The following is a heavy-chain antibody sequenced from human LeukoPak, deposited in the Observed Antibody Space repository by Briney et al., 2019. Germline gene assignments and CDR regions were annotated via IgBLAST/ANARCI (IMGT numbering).Heavy chain of an antibody. J-gene: IGHJ4*02. CDR1: GGSFSGYY. V-gene: IGHV4-34*01. CDR2: INHSGST. Sequence: PSETLSLTCAVYGGSFSGYYWSWIRQPPGKGLEWMGEINHSGSTNYNPSLKSRVTISIDTSKNQFSLKLSSVTAADTAVYYCASTPSYNRASKLSFDYWGQGTLVTVSS. D-gene: IGHD1-14*01. CDR3: ASTPSYNRASKLSFDY.